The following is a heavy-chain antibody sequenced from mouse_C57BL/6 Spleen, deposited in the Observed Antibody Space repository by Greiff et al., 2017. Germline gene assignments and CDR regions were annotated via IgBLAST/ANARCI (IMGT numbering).Heavy chain of an antibody. Sequence: QVQLQQPGAELVRPGSSVNLSCTASGYTFTSYWMHWVKQRPIQGLEWIGNIDPSDSETHYNHKFKDKATLTVDKSFSTAYMQLSSLTSEDSAVYYCARSSLYYWSMDYWGQGTSVTVSS. V-gene: IGHV1-52*01. CDR1: GYTFTSYW. CDR2: IDPSDSET. D-gene: IGHD1-1*01. J-gene: IGHJ4*01. CDR3: ARSSLYYWSMDY.